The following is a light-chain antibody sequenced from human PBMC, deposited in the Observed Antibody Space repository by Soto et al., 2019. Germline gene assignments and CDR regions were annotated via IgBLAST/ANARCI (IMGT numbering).Light chain of an antibody. V-gene: IGLV2-14*01. J-gene: IGLJ1*01. CDR3: SSYTSSTSYV. Sequence: QSALTQPASVSGSPGQSIAISCTGTSSDVGAYDYVSWYQQHPGKAPKLMIYDVKYRPSGVSNRFSGSKSGNTASLTISGLQAEDEADYYCSSYTSSTSYVFGIGTKVTVL. CDR2: DVK. CDR1: SSDVGAYDY.